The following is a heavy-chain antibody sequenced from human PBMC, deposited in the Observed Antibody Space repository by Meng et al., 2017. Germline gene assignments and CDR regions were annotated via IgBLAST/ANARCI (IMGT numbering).Heavy chain of an antibody. CDR3: ARDRPLYSSCWTNYYYYVMDV. CDR2: ISSNGSTI. CDR1: GFTFSSYE. D-gene: IGHD6-19*01. V-gene: IGHV3-48*03. J-gene: IGHJ6*02. Sequence: GESLKISCAASGFTFSSYEMNWVRQAPGKGLEWVSYISSNGSTIYYADSLKGRFTISRDNAKNSLYLQMNSLRTEDTAVYYCARDRPLYSSCWTNYYYYVMDVWGQGTTVTVSS.